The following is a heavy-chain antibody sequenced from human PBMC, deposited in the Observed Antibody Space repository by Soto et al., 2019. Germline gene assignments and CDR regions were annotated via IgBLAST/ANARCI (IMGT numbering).Heavy chain of an antibody. CDR1: GFTFSSYA. CDR2: ISGSGGST. D-gene: IGHD3-10*01. Sequence: GGSLRLSCAASGFTFSSYAMSWVRQAPGKGLEWVSAISGSGGSTYYADSVKGRFTISRDNSKNTLYLQMNSLRAEDTAVYYCAKDGAARYGSGSYPSHWGQGTLVTV. J-gene: IGHJ4*02. CDR3: AKDGAARYGSGSYPSH. V-gene: IGHV3-23*01.